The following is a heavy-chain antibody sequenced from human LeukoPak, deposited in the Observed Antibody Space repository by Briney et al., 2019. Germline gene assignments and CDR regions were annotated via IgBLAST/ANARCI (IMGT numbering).Heavy chain of an antibody. D-gene: IGHD2-21*02. CDR1: GFTFSSYG. CDR2: ISYDGSNK. V-gene: IGHV3-30*03. CDR3: ARDQRLYCGGDCYQFDY. Sequence: GGSLRLSCAASGFTFSSYGMHWVRQAPGKGLEWVAVISYDGSNKYYADSVKGRFTISRDNSKNTLYLQMNSLRAEDTAVYYCARDQRLYCGGDCYQFDYWGQGTLVTVSS. J-gene: IGHJ4*02.